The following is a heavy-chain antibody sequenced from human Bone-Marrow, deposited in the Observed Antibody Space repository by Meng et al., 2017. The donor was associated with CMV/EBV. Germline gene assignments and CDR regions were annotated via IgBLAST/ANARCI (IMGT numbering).Heavy chain of an antibody. CDR3: ARHSPSTQLGRFDY. CDR2: ISTYNGNT. J-gene: IGHJ4*02. Sequence: ASVKVSCKASGYTFINFGFSWVRQAPGQGLQWMGWISTYNGNTNYAQRLQGRVTLTTDTSTSTAYMELRSLRSEDTAVYYCARHSPSTQLGRFDYRGQGTLVTVSS. V-gene: IGHV1-18*01. D-gene: IGHD6-6*01. CDR1: GYTFINFG.